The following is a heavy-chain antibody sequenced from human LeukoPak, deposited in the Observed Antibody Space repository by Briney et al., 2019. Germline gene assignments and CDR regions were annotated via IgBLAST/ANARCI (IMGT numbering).Heavy chain of an antibody. Sequence: GASVKVSCKTSGYTFTSYDINWVRQATGQGLECRGDMDGNSGKTAYAQKFLGRVTITRNTSISTAYMELSSLRSEDTDVYYCARLYYYVSSGYDALDIWGQGTMVTVSS. D-gene: IGHD3-22*01. J-gene: IGHJ3*02. V-gene: IGHV1-8*01. CDR3: ARLYYYVSSGYDALDI. CDR2: MDGNSGKT. CDR1: GYTFTSYD.